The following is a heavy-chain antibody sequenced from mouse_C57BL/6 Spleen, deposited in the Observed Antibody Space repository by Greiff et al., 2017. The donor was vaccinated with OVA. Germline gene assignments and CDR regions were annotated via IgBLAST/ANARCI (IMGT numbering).Heavy chain of an antibody. J-gene: IGHJ2*01. V-gene: IGHV1-54*01. D-gene: IGHD3-1*01. CDR3: ASSGYGRPDY. Sequence: VQLQQSGAELVRPGTSVKVSCKASGYAFTNYLIEWVKQRPGQGLEWIGVINPGSGGTNYNEKFKGKATMTADKSSSTAYMQLSSLTSEDSAVYFCASSGYGRPDYWGQGTTLTVSS. CDR2: INPGSGGT. CDR1: GYAFTNYL.